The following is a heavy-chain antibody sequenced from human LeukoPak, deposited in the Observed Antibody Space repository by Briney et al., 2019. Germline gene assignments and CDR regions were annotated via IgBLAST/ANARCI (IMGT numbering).Heavy chain of an antibody. CDR3: ARDRSSDY. D-gene: IGHD6-13*01. V-gene: IGHV3-7*01. Sequence: PGGSLRLSCAASGFTFSSYWMGWVRQAPGKGLEGVANIKQDGSEKYYVVSVRGRFTISRDNAKNSLYLQMNSLRAEDTAVYYCARDRSSDYWGQGTLVTVSS. J-gene: IGHJ4*02. CDR2: IKQDGSEK. CDR1: GFTFSSYW.